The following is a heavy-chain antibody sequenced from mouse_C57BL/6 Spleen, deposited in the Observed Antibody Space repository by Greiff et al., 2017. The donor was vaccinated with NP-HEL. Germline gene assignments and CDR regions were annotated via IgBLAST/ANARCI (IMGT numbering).Heavy chain of an antibody. CDR3: ARDMIDYGTPSYFDY. Sequence: VQLKQSGPGLVKPSQSLSLTCSVTGYSITSGYYWNWIRQFPGNKLEWMGYISYDGSNNYNPSLKNRISITRDTSKNQFFLKLNSVTTEDTATYYCARDMIDYGTPSYFDYWGQGTTLTVSS. D-gene: IGHD2-1*01. J-gene: IGHJ2*01. V-gene: IGHV3-6*01. CDR2: ISYDGSN. CDR1: GYSITSGYY.